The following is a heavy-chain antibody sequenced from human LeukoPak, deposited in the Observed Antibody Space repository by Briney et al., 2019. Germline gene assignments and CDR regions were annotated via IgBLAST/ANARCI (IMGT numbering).Heavy chain of an antibody. CDR3: ARGKGAPSGYPRFYYFDY. D-gene: IGHD3-22*01. CDR2: INHSGST. V-gene: IGHV4-34*01. J-gene: IGHJ4*02. CDR1: GESFSGYY. Sequence: SETLSLTCAVYGESFSGYYWSWIRQPPGKGLEWIGEINHSGSTNYNPSLKSRVTISVDTSKNQFSLKLSSVTAADTAVYYCARGKGAPSGYPRFYYFDYWGQGTLVTVSS.